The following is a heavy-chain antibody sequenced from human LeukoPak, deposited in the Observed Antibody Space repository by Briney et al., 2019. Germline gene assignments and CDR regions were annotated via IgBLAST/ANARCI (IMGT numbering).Heavy chain of an antibody. D-gene: IGHD2-21*02. V-gene: IGHV3-30*02. Sequence: GGSLRLSCAASGFMFSSYGMHWVRQAPGKGLEWVAFIRYDGSNKCYADSVKGRFTISRDNSKNTLYLQMNSLRAEDTAVYYCAKGRAYCGGDCYSFDYWGQGTLVTVSS. J-gene: IGHJ4*02. CDR3: AKGRAYCGGDCYSFDY. CDR2: IRYDGSNK. CDR1: GFMFSSYG.